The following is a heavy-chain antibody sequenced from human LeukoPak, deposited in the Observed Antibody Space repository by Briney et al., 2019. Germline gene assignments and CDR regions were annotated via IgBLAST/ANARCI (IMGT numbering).Heavy chain of an antibody. J-gene: IGHJ3*02. Sequence: SVKVSCKASGGTFTSYTISWVRQAPGQGLEWMGRIIPILGIANYAQKFQGRVTITADKSTSTAYMELSSLRSEDTAVYYCARRNCSSTSCYTLSAFDIRGQGTMVTVSS. V-gene: IGHV1-69*02. CDR3: ARRNCSSTSCYTLSAFDI. CDR1: GGTFTSYT. D-gene: IGHD2-2*02. CDR2: IIPILGIA.